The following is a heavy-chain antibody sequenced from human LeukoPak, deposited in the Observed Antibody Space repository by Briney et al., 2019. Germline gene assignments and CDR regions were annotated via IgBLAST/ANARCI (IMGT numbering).Heavy chain of an antibody. CDR3: ARDGPYGSGSYRTMNWFDP. V-gene: IGHV4-59*01. CDR1: GGSISSYY. CDR2: IYYSGST. D-gene: IGHD3-10*01. Sequence: AETLSLTCTVSGGSISSYYLRWIRQPPGKGLEWIGCIYYSGSTNNNPALMSRVTISVDTSKNQFSLKLSSVTAADTAVYYCARDGPYGSGSYRTMNWFDPWGQGTLVTVSS. J-gene: IGHJ5*02.